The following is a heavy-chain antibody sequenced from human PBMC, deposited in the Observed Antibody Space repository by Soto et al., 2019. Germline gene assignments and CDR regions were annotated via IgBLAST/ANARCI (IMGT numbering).Heavy chain of an antibody. CDR2: VSFDGSST. D-gene: IGHD2-21*01. CDR1: GFNFNNYA. CDR3: SKAGLGGDYSYGLDV. V-gene: IGHV3-30*18. J-gene: IGHJ6*02. Sequence: QVQVVESGGGVVRPGRSLRLSCAASGFNFNNYAMHWVRQAPGKGLEWVAVVSFDGSSTYYADSVKGRFTTSRDSSNNTVSPQMNSLANEDTAAYYCSKAGLGGDYSYGLDVWGQGTTVTVSS.